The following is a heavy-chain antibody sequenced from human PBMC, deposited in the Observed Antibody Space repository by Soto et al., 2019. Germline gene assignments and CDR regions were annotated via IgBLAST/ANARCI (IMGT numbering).Heavy chain of an antibody. CDR2: IYYSGST. CDR1: GGSISSYY. J-gene: IGHJ5*02. D-gene: IGHD3-22*01. CDR3: ASRYDSSGYPP. Sequence: SETLSLTCTVSGGSISSYYWSWIRQPPGKGLEWIGYIYYSGSTNYNPSLKSRVTISVDTSKNQFSLKLSSVTAADTAVYYCASRYDSSGYPPWGRGTRVTAPS. V-gene: IGHV4-59*01.